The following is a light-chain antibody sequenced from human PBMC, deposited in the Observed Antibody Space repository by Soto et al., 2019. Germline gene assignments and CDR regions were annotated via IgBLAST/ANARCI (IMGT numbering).Light chain of an antibody. CDR1: QSISTF. CDR2: AAS. J-gene: IGKJ4*01. Sequence: DIQMTQSPSSLSASVGDRVTITCRASQSISTFLNWYQQRPGKAPKLLIYAASTLHSGVPSRFGGSGSGTDFTFTISSLQPEDIATYYCQQYDNLPLTFGGGTKVDIK. V-gene: IGKV1-33*01. CDR3: QQYDNLPLT.